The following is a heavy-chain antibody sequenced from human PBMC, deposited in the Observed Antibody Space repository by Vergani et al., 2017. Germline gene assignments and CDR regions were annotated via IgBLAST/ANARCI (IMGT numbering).Heavy chain of an antibody. Sequence: EVQLVESGGGLVQPGRSLRLSCAASGFTFDDYAMHWVRQAPGKGLEWVSGISCNSGSIGYADSVKGRFTISRDNAKNSLYLQMNSLGAEDTALYYCAKDTGGSYYVLLDYWGQGTLVTVSS. CDR2: ISCNSGSI. D-gene: IGHD1-26*01. CDR3: AKDTGGSYYVLLDY. V-gene: IGHV3-9*01. CDR1: GFTFDDYA. J-gene: IGHJ4*02.